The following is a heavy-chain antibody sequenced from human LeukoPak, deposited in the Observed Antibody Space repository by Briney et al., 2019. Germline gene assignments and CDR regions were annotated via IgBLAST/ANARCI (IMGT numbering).Heavy chain of an antibody. CDR2: IYHSGST. D-gene: IGHD2-21*02. J-gene: IGHJ5*02. CDR3: ARAYCGGGDCYHSRGWFDT. CDR1: GYSISSGYY. V-gene: IGHV4-38-2*02. Sequence: SETLSLTCTVSGYSISSGYYWGWIRQPPGKGLEWIGSIYHSGSTSYNPSLKSRVTISVDTSKNQFSLKLSSVIAADTAVYYCARAYCGGGDCYHSRGWFDTWGQGTLVTVSS.